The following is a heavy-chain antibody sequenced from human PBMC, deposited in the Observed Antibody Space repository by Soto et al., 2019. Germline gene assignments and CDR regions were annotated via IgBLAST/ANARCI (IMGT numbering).Heavy chain of an antibody. J-gene: IGHJ6*02. CDR2: ISWNSGSI. V-gene: IGHV3-9*01. CDR1: GFTFDDYA. Sequence: EVQLVESGGGLVQPGRSLRLSCAASGFTFDDYAMHWVRQAPGKGLEWVSGISWNSGSIGYADSVKGRFTISRDNAKNSLNLQMNSLRAEDTALYYCAKGDSSSFYYGMDVWGQGTTVTVSS. CDR3: AKGDSSSFYYGMDV. D-gene: IGHD6-13*01.